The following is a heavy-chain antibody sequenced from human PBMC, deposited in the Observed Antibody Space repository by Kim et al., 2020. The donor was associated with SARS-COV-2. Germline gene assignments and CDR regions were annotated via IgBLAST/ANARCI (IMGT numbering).Heavy chain of an antibody. Sequence: GGSLRLSCAASGFTFSSYEMNWVRQAPGKGLEWVSYISSSGSTIYYADSVKGRFTISRDNAKNSLYLQMNSLRAEDTAVYYCARDTYYYDSSGSDAFDIWGQGTMVTVSS. V-gene: IGHV3-48*03. CDR3: ARDTYYYDSSGSDAFDI. CDR2: ISSSGSTI. J-gene: IGHJ3*02. CDR1: GFTFSSYE. D-gene: IGHD3-22*01.